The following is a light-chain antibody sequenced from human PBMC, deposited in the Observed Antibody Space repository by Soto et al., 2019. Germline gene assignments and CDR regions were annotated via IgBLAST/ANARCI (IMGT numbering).Light chain of an antibody. CDR2: GVS. V-gene: IGKV3-20*01. Sequence: EIVLTQSPGTLSLSPGERATLSCRASQSVSSSYLAWYQQKPGQAPRLLIYGVSSRATGIPDRFSGSGSGTSFTFTNSRLEPEDFGCYYCQQFGNSPETFGQGNKVEIK. CDR1: QSVSSSY. CDR3: QQFGNSPET. J-gene: IGKJ1*01.